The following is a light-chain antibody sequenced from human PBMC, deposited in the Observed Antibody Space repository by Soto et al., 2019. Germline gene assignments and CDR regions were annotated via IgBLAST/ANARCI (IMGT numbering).Light chain of an antibody. Sequence: DIVMTQTPLSLPVTPGEPASISCGSSQSLLESDDGNTYLDWYLQKPGQSPQLLIYTVSYRASGVPDRFSGSGSGTDFTLKISRVEAEDVGVYYCMQRIEFPLTFGGGTKVEIK. J-gene: IGKJ4*01. CDR2: TVS. CDR3: MQRIEFPLT. V-gene: IGKV2-40*01. CDR1: QSLLESDDGNTY.